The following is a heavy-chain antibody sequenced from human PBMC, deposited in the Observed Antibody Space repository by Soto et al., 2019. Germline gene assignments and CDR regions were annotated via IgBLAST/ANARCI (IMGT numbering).Heavy chain of an antibody. Sequence: QVQLVESGGGVVQPGRSLRLSCAASGFTFSSYAMHWVRQAPGKGLEWVAVISYDGSNKYYADSVKGRFTISRDNSKNTLYLQMNSLRAEDTAVYYCASEGLRFLEDWYFDLWGRGTLVTVSS. CDR1: GFTFSSYA. CDR2: ISYDGSNK. J-gene: IGHJ2*01. D-gene: IGHD3-3*01. V-gene: IGHV3-30-3*01. CDR3: ASEGLRFLEDWYFDL.